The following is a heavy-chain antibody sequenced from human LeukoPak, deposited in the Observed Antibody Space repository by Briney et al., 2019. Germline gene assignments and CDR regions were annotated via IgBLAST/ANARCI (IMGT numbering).Heavy chain of an antibody. Sequence: GASVKVSCKASGYTFTGYYMHWVRQAPGQGLEWMGWINPNSGGTNYAQKFQGRVTMTRDTSISTAYMELGRLRSDDTAVYYCARAMDIVVVPAALTDYWGQGTLVTVSS. V-gene: IGHV1-2*02. CDR3: ARAMDIVVVPAALTDY. D-gene: IGHD2-2*03. CDR1: GYTFTGYY. CDR2: INPNSGGT. J-gene: IGHJ4*02.